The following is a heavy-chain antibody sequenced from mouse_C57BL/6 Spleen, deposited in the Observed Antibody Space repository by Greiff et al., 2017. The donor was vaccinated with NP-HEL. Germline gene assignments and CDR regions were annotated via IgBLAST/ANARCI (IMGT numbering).Heavy chain of an antibody. CDR3: ARSNPTGNYYAMDY. Sequence: EVHLVESGPELVQPGASVKISCKASGYSFTGYYMNWVKQSPEKSLEWIGEINPSTGGTTYNQKFKAKATLTVDKSSSTAYMQLKSLTSEDSAVYYCARSNPTGNYYAMDYWGQGTSVTVSS. J-gene: IGHJ4*01. D-gene: IGHD2-5*01. CDR1: GYSFTGYY. CDR2: INPSTGGT. V-gene: IGHV1-42*01.